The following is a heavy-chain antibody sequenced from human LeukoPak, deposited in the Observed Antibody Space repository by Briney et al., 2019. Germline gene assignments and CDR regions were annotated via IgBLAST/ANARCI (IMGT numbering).Heavy chain of an antibody. CDR1: GYSFTSYR. CDR3: ARHTAVGGILGGFDY. Sequence: GESLKISCKGSGYSFTSYRIGWVRQMPGKGLEWMGIIYPGDSDTRYSPSFQGQVTISADKSISTAYLQWSSLKASDTAMYYCARHTAVGGILGGFDYWGQGTLVTVSS. D-gene: IGHD4-23*01. CDR2: IYPGDSDT. V-gene: IGHV5-51*01. J-gene: IGHJ4*02.